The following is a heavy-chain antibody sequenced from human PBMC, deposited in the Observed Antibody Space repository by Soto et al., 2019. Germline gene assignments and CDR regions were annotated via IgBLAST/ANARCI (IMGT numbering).Heavy chain of an antibody. V-gene: IGHV3-30*18. CDR1: GFSFSDYD. CDR3: AKDLYHGVTAWSCGY. CDR2: ITYDGTDE. Sequence: GGSLRLSCAASGFSFSDYDMSWIRQDQGKGLEWVADITYDGTDENYADSVKGRFTIYRDNSKNTLYLQLNSLRAEDTAMYYCAKDLYHGVTAWSCGYWGRGTLVTVSS. J-gene: IGHJ4*02. D-gene: IGHD2-8*01.